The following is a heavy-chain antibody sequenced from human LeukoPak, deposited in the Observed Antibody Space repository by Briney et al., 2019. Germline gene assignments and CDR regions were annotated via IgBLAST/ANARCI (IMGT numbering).Heavy chain of an antibody. J-gene: IGHJ6*04. V-gene: IGHV1-69*13. D-gene: IGHD1-1*01. CDR1: GGTFSSYA. CDR3: ARGTTGTTPVRYYYYGMDV. CDR2: IIPIFGTA. Sequence: SVKVSCKASGGTFSSYAISWVRQAPGQGLEWMGGIIPIFGTANYAQKFQGRVTITADESTSTAYMELSSLRSEDTAVYYCARGTTGTTPVRYYYYGMDVWGKGSTVTVSS.